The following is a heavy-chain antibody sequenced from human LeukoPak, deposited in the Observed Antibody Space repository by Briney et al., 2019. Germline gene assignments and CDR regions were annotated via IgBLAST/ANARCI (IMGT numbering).Heavy chain of an antibody. CDR1: GYTFNNHY. V-gene: IGHV1-46*02. Sequence: GASVKVSCKASGYTFNNHYMYWVRQAPGQGLEWMGVINPSGGSTSYAQKFQGRVTMTRDTSTSTVYMELSSLRSEDTAVYYCAREQSIVGATSTFDYWGQGTLVTVSS. CDR3: AREQSIVGATSTFDY. J-gene: IGHJ4*02. D-gene: IGHD1-26*01. CDR2: INPSGGST.